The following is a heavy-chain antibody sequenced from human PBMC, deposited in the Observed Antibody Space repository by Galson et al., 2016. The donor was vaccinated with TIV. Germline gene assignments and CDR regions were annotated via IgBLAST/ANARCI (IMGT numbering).Heavy chain of an antibody. CDR2: IYTSGST. CDR1: GDSISRGAFY. J-gene: IGHJ3*02. V-gene: IGHV4-61*02. Sequence: TLSLTCTVSGDSISRGAFYWSWLRQPAGKGLEWIGFIYTSGSTDYNPSLKSRVTISVDKSRNQFSLKLSSVTAADTAVYYCARGRLGSGYHITSDAFDIWGQGTLVTVSS. D-gene: IGHD3-3*01. CDR3: ARGRLGSGYHITSDAFDI.